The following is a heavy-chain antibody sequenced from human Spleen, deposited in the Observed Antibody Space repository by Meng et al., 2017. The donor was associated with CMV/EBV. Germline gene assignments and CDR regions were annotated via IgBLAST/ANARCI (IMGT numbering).Heavy chain of an antibody. CDR3: VRDLWGSRYYFDY. CDR1: GGSISSGDYY. V-gene: IGHV4-30-4*08. D-gene: IGHD1-26*01. J-gene: IGHJ4*02. CDR2: IYYSGST. Sequence: QGQLQQWGAGLVKPSQTLSLTCTVSGGSISSGDYYWSWIRQPPGKGLEWIGYIYYSGSTYYNPSLKSRVTISVDTSKNQFSLKLSSVTAADAAVYYCVRDLWGSRYYFDYWGQGTLVTVSS.